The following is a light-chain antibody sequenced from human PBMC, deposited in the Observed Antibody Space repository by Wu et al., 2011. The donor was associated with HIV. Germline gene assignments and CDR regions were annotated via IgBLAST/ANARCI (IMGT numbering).Light chain of an antibody. V-gene: IGKV3-15*01. CDR1: SSY. CDR2: GAS. J-gene: IGKJ2*01. Sequence: SSYLAWYHAETLRPRLPRLLIYGASTRPTGIPARFSGSGSGTEFTLTISSMESEDFAVYYCHQYNDWPPMSTFGQGTKLEIK. CDR3: HQYNDWPPMST.